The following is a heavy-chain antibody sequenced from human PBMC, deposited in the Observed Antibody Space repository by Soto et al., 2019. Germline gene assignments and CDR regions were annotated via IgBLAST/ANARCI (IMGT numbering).Heavy chain of an antibody. CDR2: MNPNSGNT. J-gene: IGHJ3*01. CDR3: AREYSRVDAFDL. D-gene: IGHD6-13*01. Sequence: SSVKVSCKASGYTFTSYDINWVRQATGQGLEWMGWMNPNSGNTGYAQKFQGRVTMTRNTSISTAYMELSSLRSEDTAVYYCAREYSRVDAFDLWGQGTMVTVSS. V-gene: IGHV1-8*01. CDR1: GYTFTSYD.